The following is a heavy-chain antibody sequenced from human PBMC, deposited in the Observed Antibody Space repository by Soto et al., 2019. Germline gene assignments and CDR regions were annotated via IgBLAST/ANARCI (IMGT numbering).Heavy chain of an antibody. CDR1: GFTFSTYA. D-gene: IGHD3-10*01. J-gene: IGHJ3*02. CDR3: VKTSAYYHGSGNALGACDI. CDR2: ISGSSGDT. Sequence: EVQLLESGGGFVQPGGSLRLSCAASGFTFSTYAMSWVRQSPGKGLEWVSVISGSSGDTYHADSVKGRFIISRDNAKNPLSLQMSRLRAEDTAVYYCVKTSAYYHGSGNALGACDIWGRGTTVTVSA. V-gene: IGHV3-23*01.